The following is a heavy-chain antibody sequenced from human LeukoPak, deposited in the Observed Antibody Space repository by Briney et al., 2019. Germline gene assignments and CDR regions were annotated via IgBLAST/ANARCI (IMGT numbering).Heavy chain of an antibody. D-gene: IGHD7-27*01. Sequence: SGGSLRLSCEASGLTFRTYGMTWVRQAPGKGLEWVSGITGSSTWTYYADSVKGRFTISRDNSNNTLHLQMNSLRAEDTAIYYCARELVSLGTGYFDLWGRGTLVTVSS. CDR1: GLTFRTYG. CDR3: ARELVSLGTGYFDL. J-gene: IGHJ2*01. CDR2: ITGSSTWT. V-gene: IGHV3-23*01.